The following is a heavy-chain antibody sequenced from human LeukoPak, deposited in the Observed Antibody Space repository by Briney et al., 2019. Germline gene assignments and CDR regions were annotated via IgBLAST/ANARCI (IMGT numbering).Heavy chain of an antibody. CDR2: INPSGGST. J-gene: IGHJ5*02. D-gene: IGHD1-26*01. CDR1: GYTFTSYY. V-gene: IGHV1-46*01. CDR3: ASYSGSYYEGGWFDP. Sequence: APVKVSCKASGYTFTSYYMHCVRQAPGQGLEWMGIINPSGGSTSYAQKFQGRVTMTRDTSTSTVYMELSSLRSEDTAVYYCASYSGSYYEGGWFDPWGQGTLVTVSS.